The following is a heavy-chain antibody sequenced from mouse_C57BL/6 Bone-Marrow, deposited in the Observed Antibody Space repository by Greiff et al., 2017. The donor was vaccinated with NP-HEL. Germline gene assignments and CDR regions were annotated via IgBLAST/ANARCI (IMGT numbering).Heavy chain of an antibody. V-gene: IGHV5-4*01. CDR1: GFTFSSYS. CDR2: ISDGGSYT. J-gene: IGHJ2*01. CDR3: ARERVLRGSYFES. Sequence: DVMLVESGGGLVKPGGSLKLSCAASGFTFSSYSMSWVRQTPEKRLEWVATISDGGSYTYYPDNVKGRFTISRDNAKNNLYLQMSRLKSEDTAVYYCARERVLRGSYFESWGQGATLSVSS.